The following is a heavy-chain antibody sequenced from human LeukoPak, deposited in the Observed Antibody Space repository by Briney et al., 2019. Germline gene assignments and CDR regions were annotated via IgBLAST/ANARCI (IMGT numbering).Heavy chain of an antibody. CDR3: ARDRFMVRGVMVGTFDL. V-gene: IGHV3-33*08. CDR1: GFTFSSYG. D-gene: IGHD3-10*01. CDR2: IGYDGSNK. J-gene: IGHJ3*01. Sequence: GRSLRLSCAASGFTFSSYGMHWVRQAPGKGLEWVAVIGYDGSNKYDADSVKGRFTMSRDNSKNTMYLQMNSLRAEDTAVYYCARDRFMVRGVMVGTFDLWGQGTMVTVSS.